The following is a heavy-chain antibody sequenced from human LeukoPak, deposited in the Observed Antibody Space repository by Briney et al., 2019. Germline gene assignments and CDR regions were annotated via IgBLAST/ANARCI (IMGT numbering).Heavy chain of an antibody. CDR3: ARDSYYDILTGFRQFDS. CDR2: ADYSGGT. D-gene: IGHD3-9*01. J-gene: IGHJ4*02. CDR1: GGSISSGGYY. Sequence: SQTLSLTCTVSGGSISSGGYYWSWIRQPPGKGLEWIATADYSGGTYYNPSLESRVAISADMSKNQISLQLTSVTAADTAVYYCARDSYYDILTGFRQFDSWGQGILVTVSS. V-gene: IGHV4-39*07.